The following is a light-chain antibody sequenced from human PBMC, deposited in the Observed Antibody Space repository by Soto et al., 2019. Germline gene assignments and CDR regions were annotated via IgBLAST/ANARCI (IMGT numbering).Light chain of an antibody. CDR2: DIS. Sequence: EVVMTQSPATLSVSPGERATLSCRARQTVSRNLAWYQQRPGQAPRLLIYDISNRATGVPARFSGSGSETEFTLTIRSLQSEDLAVYFCQQYNNWPSFGQGTRQEIK. V-gene: IGKV3-15*01. J-gene: IGKJ5*01. CDR1: QTVSRN. CDR3: QQYNNWPS.